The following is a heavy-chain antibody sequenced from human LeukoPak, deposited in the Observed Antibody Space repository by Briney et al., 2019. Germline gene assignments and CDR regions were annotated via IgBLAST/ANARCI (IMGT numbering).Heavy chain of an antibody. CDR1: GGSISSYY. Sequence: SETLSLTCTVSGGSISSYYWSWIRQPPGKGLEWIGYIYYSGSTNYNPSLKSRVTISVDTSKNQFSLKLSSVTAADTAVYYCARLKELLNYYYYYMDVWGKGTTVTVS. J-gene: IGHJ6*03. V-gene: IGHV4-59*01. CDR3: ARLKELLNYYYYYMDV. D-gene: IGHD1-26*01. CDR2: IYYSGST.